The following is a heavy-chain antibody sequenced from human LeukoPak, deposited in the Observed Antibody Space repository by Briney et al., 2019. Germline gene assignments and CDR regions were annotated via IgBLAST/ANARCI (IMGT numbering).Heavy chain of an antibody. V-gene: IGHV4-39*01. D-gene: IGHD3-10*01. CDR1: SGSISSGGYY. CDR2: AHYTGSA. CDR3: ARHRGYNYGLIDY. J-gene: IGHJ4*02. Sequence: SETLSLTCTVSSGSISSGGYYWGWIRQPPGKGLEWIGNAHYTGSAYYNPSLKSRVIISVDTSKNQFSLKLSSVTAADTAAYYCARHRGYNYGLIDYWGQGTLLTVSS.